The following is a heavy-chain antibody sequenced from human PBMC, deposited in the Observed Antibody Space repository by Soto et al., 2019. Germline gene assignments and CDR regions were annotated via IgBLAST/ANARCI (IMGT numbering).Heavy chain of an antibody. V-gene: IGHV4-39*01. CDR2: IYYSGTT. CDR1: GGSISSSSYH. D-gene: IGHD6-19*01. CDR3: ARSISVAMDF. Sequence: SETLSLTCTVSGGSISSSSYHWGWIRQPPGKGLEWIGSIYYSGTTYYDPSLKSRVTISVDTSKNQFSLKLSSVTAADTAVYYCARSISVAMDFWGQGTLVTVSS. J-gene: IGHJ4*02.